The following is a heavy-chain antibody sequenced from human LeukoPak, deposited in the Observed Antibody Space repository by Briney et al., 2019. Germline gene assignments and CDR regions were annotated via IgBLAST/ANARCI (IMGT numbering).Heavy chain of an antibody. CDR2: ISYDGSNK. Sequence: GGSLRLSCAASGFTFSSYGMHWVRQAPGKGLEWVAVISYDGSNKYYADSVKGRFTISRDNSKNTLYLQMNSLRAEDTAVYYCAKDASMIVVVIMYYFDYWGQGTLVTISS. CDR1: GFTFSSYG. V-gene: IGHV3-30*18. CDR3: AKDASMIVVVIMYYFDY. D-gene: IGHD3-22*01. J-gene: IGHJ4*02.